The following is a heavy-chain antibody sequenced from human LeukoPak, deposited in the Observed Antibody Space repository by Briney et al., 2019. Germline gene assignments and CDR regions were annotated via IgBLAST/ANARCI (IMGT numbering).Heavy chain of an antibody. CDR2: IYTRGST. D-gene: IGHD4-17*01. V-gene: IGHV4-4*07. Sequence: SETLSLACTVSGGAISSYDWSWIRQPAGKGLEWIGRIYTRGSTNYNPSLKSRVTISVDTSKNQFSLKLSSVTAADTAVYYCARAQDYVHMFDYWGQGTLVTVSS. CDR1: GGAISSYD. J-gene: IGHJ4*02. CDR3: ARAQDYVHMFDY.